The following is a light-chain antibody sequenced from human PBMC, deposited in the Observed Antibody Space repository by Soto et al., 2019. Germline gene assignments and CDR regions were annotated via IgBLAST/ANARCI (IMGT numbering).Light chain of an antibody. V-gene: IGLV2-8*01. Sequence: QSALTQPPSASESPGQSVTISCTGSSSDVGSSVFVSWYQQHPGKAPKLIIYEVAKRPSGVPDRFYGSKSANTASLTVSGLQVEDEADYYCSSYAGGDNLIFGGGTKLTVL. CDR2: EVA. CDR1: SSDVGSSVF. J-gene: IGLJ2*01. CDR3: SSYAGGDNLI.